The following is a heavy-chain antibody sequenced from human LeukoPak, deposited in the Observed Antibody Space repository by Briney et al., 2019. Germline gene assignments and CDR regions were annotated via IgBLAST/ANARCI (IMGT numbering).Heavy chain of an antibody. CDR2: ISGSGGST. D-gene: IGHD4-17*01. CDR1: GFTFSSYA. V-gene: IGHV3-23*01. J-gene: IGHJ4*02. CDR3: AKDGGDYVGYDY. Sequence: PGGSLRLSCAASGFTFSSYAMSWVRQAPGKGLEWVSAISGSGGSTYYADSVKGRFTISRDNSKNTLYLQMDSLRAEDTAVYYCAKDGGDYVGYDYWGQGTLVTVSS.